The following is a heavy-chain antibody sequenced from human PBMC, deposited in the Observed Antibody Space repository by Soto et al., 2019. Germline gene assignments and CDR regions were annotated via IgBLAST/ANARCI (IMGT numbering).Heavy chain of an antibody. CDR2: IKSKTDGGTT. Sequence: EVQLVESGGGLVQPGGSLRLSCAASGFTFSNAWMNWVRQAPGKGLEWVGRIKSKTDGGTTDYAAPVKGRFTISRDDSKNTLYLQMNSLKTEDTAVYYCTSYYYDSLLGTGIWGQGTMVTVSS. CDR1: GFTFSNAW. CDR3: TSYYYDSLLGTGI. J-gene: IGHJ3*02. D-gene: IGHD3-22*01. V-gene: IGHV3-15*07.